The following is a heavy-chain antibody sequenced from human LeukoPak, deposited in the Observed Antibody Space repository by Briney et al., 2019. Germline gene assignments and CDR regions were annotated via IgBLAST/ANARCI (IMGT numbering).Heavy chain of an antibody. D-gene: IGHD3-10*01. V-gene: IGHV3-30*18. CDR3: AKESGFGELEGFDY. J-gene: IGHJ4*02. CDR2: ISYDGSNK. CDR1: GFTFSSYG. Sequence: GGSLRLSCAASGFTFSSYGMHWVRQAPGKGLEWVAVISYDGSNKYYADSVKGRFTISRDNSKNTLYLQMNSLRAEDTAVYYCAKESGFGELEGFDYWGQGTLVTVSS.